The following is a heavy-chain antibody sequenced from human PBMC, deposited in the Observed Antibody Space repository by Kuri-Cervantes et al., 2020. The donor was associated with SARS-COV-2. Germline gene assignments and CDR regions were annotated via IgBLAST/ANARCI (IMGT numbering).Heavy chain of an antibody. D-gene: IGHD3-10*01. J-gene: IGHJ4*02. CDR3: ARDFWPSGGYFDY. Sequence: KISCKASGGTFSSYAISWVRQAPGQGLEWMGRIIPIFGTANYAQKFQGRVTITADESTSTAYMELSSLRSEDTAVYYCARDFWPSGGYFDYWGQGTLVTVSS. CDR2: IIPIFGTA. CDR1: GGTFSSYA. V-gene: IGHV1-69*15.